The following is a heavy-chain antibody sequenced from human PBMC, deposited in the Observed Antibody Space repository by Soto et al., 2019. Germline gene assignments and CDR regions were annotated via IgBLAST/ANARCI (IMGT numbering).Heavy chain of an antibody. J-gene: IGHJ3*02. CDR2: IYYCGST. V-gene: IGHV4-31*03. CDR3: ARLYPIPFHLSSGWYLGTFDI. CDR1: GGSISSGGYY. D-gene: IGHD6-19*01. Sequence: PSETLSLTCTVSGGSISSGGYYWSWIRQHPGKGLEWIGYIYYCGSTYYNPSLKSRVTISVDTSKNQFSLKLSSVTAADTAVYYCARLYPIPFHLSSGWYLGTFDIWGQGTMVTVSS.